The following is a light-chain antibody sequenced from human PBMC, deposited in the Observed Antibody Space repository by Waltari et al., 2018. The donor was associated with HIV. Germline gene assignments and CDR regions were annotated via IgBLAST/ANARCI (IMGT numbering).Light chain of an antibody. CDR2: GAT. Sequence: DIQMTQSPSPLSAIVGDRVIITCRASQTIKTYLSWYQQKPGKAPKLLIYGATTLQSGVPARFSGSGSGTDFTLIISSLQPEDYATYFCQQTYTIPPTFGQGTRLETK. CDR3: QQTYTIPPT. V-gene: IGKV1-39*01. CDR1: QTIKTY. J-gene: IGKJ5*01.